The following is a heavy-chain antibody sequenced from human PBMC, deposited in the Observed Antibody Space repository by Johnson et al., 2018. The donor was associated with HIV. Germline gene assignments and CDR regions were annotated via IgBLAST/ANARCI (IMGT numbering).Heavy chain of an antibody. J-gene: IGHJ3*02. CDR2: IFGGGTT. Sequence: VQLVESGGGFVQPGGSLRLSCAASASGSALTFSAFAMSWVRQAPGKGLEWVSVIFGGGTTYYTDSVKGRFTISRDNSKNTLYLQMNSLRAEDTAVYYWARDPFPRFYAFDIWGQGTMVIVSS. CDR1: ASGSALTFSAFA. V-gene: IGHV3-66*01. CDR3: ARDPFPRFYAFDI.